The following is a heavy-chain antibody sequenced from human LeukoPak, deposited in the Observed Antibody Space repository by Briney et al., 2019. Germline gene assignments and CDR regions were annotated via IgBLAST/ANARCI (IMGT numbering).Heavy chain of an antibody. CDR3: AKDRGGWSYFDY. Sequence: GESLRLSCAASGFTFSSYWMHWVRPAPGKGLEWVAVISSDGSHKYYADSVKGRFTISRDNSKNTLYLQMNSLRAEDTAVYYCAKDRGGWSYFDYWGQGTLVTVSS. CDR2: ISSDGSHK. V-gene: IGHV3-30*18. D-gene: IGHD6-19*01. J-gene: IGHJ4*02. CDR1: GFTFSSYW.